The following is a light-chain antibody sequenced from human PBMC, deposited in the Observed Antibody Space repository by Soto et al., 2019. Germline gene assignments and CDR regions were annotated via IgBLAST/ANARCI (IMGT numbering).Light chain of an antibody. CDR1: QTGSNSY. CDR3: QQFSSYPLT. V-gene: IGKV3-20*01. Sequence: IVLTQSPGTLSLSPGERATLSCRASQTGSNSYLAWYQQKSGQAPRLLIYGVSTRATGIPDRFSGSGSGTEFALTISRLEPEDFAVYYCQQFSSYPLTFGGGTKVDIK. CDR2: GVS. J-gene: IGKJ4*01.